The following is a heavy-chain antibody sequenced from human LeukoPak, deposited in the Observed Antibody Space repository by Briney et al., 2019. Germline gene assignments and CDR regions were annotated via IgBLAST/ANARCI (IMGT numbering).Heavy chain of an antibody. J-gene: IGHJ4*02. CDR2: ISYDGSNK. CDR1: GFTFSSYA. Sequence: PGGSLRLSCAASGFTFSSYAMHWVRQAPGKGLEWVAVISYDGSNKYYADSVKGRFSISRDNSKNTLYLQMNSLRAEDTAVYYCARVPENFDWPGVDYWGQGTLVTVSS. CDR3: ARVPENFDWPGVDY. V-gene: IGHV3-30-3*01. D-gene: IGHD3-9*01.